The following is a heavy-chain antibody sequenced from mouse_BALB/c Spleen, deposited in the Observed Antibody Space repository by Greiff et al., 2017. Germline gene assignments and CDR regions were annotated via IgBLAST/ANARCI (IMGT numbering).Heavy chain of an antibody. D-gene: IGHD2-4*01. V-gene: IGHV1-63*02. CDR1: GYTFTNYW. Sequence: VQLVESGAELVRPGTSVKISCKASGYTFTNYWLGWVKQRPGHGLEWIGDIYPGGGYTNYNEKFKGKATLTADTSSSTAYMQLSSLTSEDSAVYFCARVDSMITTYWGQGTLVTVSA. J-gene: IGHJ3*01. CDR3: ARVDSMITTY. CDR2: IYPGGGYT.